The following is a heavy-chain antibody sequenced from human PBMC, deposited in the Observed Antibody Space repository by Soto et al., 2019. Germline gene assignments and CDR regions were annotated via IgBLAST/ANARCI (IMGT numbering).Heavy chain of an antibody. Sequence: QITLNESGPPVVRPTETLTLTCRASGFSLTTSGVGVGWVRQSPGKAPEWLALIYWDDDKRYSESLKSRLTITKDTSKNQVVLTVASLDPTDTATYYCAHRVLRTVFGLVTTTAIYFDFWGQGTPVAVSS. D-gene: IGHD3-3*01. CDR2: IYWDDDK. CDR1: GFSLTTSGVG. J-gene: IGHJ4*02. V-gene: IGHV2-5*02. CDR3: AHRVLRTVFGLVTTTAIYFDF.